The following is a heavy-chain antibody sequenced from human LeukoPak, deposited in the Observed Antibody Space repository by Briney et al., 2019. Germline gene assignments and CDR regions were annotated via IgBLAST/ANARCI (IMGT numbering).Heavy chain of an antibody. D-gene: IGHD3-10*01. CDR1: GFTFSSYG. Sequence: GRSLRLSCAASGFTFSSYGMHWVRQAPGKGLEWVAVISYDGSNKYYADSVKGRFTISRDNSKNTLYLQMNSLRAEDTAVYYCAKGPWGSGSYFDYWGQGTLVTVSS. CDR3: AKGPWGSGSYFDY. CDR2: ISYDGSNK. J-gene: IGHJ4*02. V-gene: IGHV3-30*18.